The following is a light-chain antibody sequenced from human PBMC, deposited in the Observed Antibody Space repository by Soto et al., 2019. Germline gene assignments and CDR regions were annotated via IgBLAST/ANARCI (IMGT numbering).Light chain of an antibody. J-gene: IGLJ1*01. CDR2: DDF. Sequence: QSVLTQPPSVSAAPGQKVTISCSGSSSDIGNNLVSWYQQFPGSAPRLLIYDDFKRPSGIPDRFSGSKSGTSATLGITGLQTGDEADYYCLTRDKSLTAYAFGTGTKVTVL. V-gene: IGLV1-51*01. CDR3: LTRDKSLTAYA. CDR1: SSDIGNNL.